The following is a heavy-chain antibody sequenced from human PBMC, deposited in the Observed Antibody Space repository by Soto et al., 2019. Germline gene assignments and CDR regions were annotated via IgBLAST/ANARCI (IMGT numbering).Heavy chain of an antibody. Sequence: EVQLVESGGGLVQPGGSLRLSCAASGFTFSSYWMSWVRQAPGKGLEWVANIKQDGIEKYYVDSVKGRFTISRDNAKNSRYLQMNSMRAEDTAVYYCARYDSSGYYYPNCGMDVWGQGTTVTVSS. CDR2: IKQDGIEK. V-gene: IGHV3-7*01. CDR1: GFTFSSYW. J-gene: IGHJ6*02. D-gene: IGHD3-22*01. CDR3: ARYDSSGYYYPNCGMDV.